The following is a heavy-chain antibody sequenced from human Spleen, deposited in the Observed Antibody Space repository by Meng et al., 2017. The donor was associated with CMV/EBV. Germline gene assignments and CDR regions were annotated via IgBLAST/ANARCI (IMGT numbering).Heavy chain of an antibody. CDR1: GFPFNTYS. D-gene: IGHD6-6*01. CDR2: ISSTSSYI. J-gene: IGHJ4*02. Sequence: GESLKISCETSGFPFNTYSMNWVRQAPGKGLECVSSISSTSSYIFYADSVRGRFTISRDNAKNALYLRMDSLRTEDTAVYYCARDPRSIIAGRPVGSWGQGTPVTVSS. V-gene: IGHV3-21*01. CDR3: ARDPRSIIAGRPVGS.